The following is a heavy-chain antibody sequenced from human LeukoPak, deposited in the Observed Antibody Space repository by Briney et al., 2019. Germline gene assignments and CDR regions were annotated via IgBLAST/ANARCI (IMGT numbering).Heavy chain of an antibody. CDR3: ARPRIHSTVTTDAFDM. J-gene: IGHJ3*02. D-gene: IGHD4-17*01. Sequence: GASVKVSCKASGGTFSSYAISWVRQAPGQGLEWMGGIIPIFGTANYAQKFQGRVTITADESTSTAYMELRSLRSEDTAVYYCARPRIHSTVTTDAFDMWGQGTMVTVSS. V-gene: IGHV1-69*13. CDR2: IIPIFGTA. CDR1: GGTFSSYA.